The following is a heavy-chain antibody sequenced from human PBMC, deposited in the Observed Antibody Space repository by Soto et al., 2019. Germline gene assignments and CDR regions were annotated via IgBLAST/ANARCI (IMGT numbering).Heavy chain of an antibody. CDR3: AKDRRAGGNYGFYSDF. CDR2: SSATGAGT. D-gene: IGHD1-7*01. J-gene: IGHJ4*02. V-gene: IGHV3-23*01. CDR1: GFTFSSYG. Sequence: HPGGSLRLSCAASGFTFSSYGMTWVRQAPGKGLEWVSFSSATGAGTYYADSVKGRFTISRDNSKNTLYLQMTSLRADDTAVYYCAKDRRAGGNYGFYSDFWGQGDLVTVSS.